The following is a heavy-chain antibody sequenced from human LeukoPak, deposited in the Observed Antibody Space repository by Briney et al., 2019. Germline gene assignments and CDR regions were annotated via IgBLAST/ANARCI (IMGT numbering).Heavy chain of an antibody. V-gene: IGHV4-61*01. Sequence: SETLSLTCTVSGGSISSSSYYWSWIRQPPGKGLEWIGYIYYSGSTNYNPSLKSRVTISVDTSKNQFSLKLSSVTAADTAVYYCARAGPYDFWSGYYRDYYYYMDVWGKGTTVTVSS. J-gene: IGHJ6*03. CDR3: ARAGPYDFWSGYYRDYYYYMDV. CDR1: GGSISSSSYY. CDR2: IYYSGST. D-gene: IGHD3-3*01.